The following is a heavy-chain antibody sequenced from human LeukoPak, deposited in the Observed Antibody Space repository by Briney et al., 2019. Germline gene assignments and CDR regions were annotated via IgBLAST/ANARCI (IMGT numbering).Heavy chain of an antibody. CDR1: GLSISSYY. V-gene: IGHV3-23*01. CDR2: ISGSGGST. Sequence: ETLSLTCSVSGLSISSYYWSWIRQPPGKGLEWVSAISGSGGSTYYADSVKGRFTISRDNSKNTLYLQMNSLRAEDTAVYYCAKDSLRGGSCYGYWGQGTLVTVSS. J-gene: IGHJ4*02. D-gene: IGHD2-15*01. CDR3: AKDSLRGGSCYGY.